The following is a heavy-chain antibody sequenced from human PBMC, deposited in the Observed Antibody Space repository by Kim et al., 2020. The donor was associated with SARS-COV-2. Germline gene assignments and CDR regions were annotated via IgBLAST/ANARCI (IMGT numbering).Heavy chain of an antibody. CDR2: IWYDGSNT. CDR1: GFTFSSYG. V-gene: IGHV3-33*01. CDR3: ARQERADPGVWHYYYGLDV. J-gene: IGHJ6*01. Sequence: GGSLRLSCAASGFTFSSYGMHWVRQAPGKGLEWVAVIWYDGSNTYYADSVKGRFTISRDNSKNTLYLQMNSLRAEDTAVYYCARQERADPGVWHYYYGLDVWGQATTVSVSS. D-gene: IGHD3-16*01.